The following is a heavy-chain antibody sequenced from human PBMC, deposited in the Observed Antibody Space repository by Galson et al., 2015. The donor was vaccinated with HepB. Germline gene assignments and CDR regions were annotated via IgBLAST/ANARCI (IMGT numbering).Heavy chain of an antibody. Sequence: SVKVSCKASGYTFTSYYMHWVRQAPGQGLEWMGIINPSGGSTSYAQKFQGRVTMTRDTSTSTVYMELSNLRSEDTAVYYCAIPVIVVVPAARAFDYWGQGTLVTVSS. D-gene: IGHD2-2*01. CDR3: AIPVIVVVPAARAFDY. V-gene: IGHV1-46*01. J-gene: IGHJ4*02. CDR2: INPSGGST. CDR1: GYTFTSYY.